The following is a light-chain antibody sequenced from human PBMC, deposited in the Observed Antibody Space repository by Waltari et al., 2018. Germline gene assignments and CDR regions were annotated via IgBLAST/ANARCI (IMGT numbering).Light chain of an antibody. V-gene: IGKV3-20*01. J-gene: IGKJ1*01. CDR1: QSITNNY. CDR3: QQYGSSPPT. CDR2: GAS. Sequence: EIVLTQSPGTLSLSPGERATLSCRASQSITNNYLAWYQQKPGQAPRRLIYGASSRATGSPDSFSGRCSGTDFTLTISRLEPEHFAVDVCQQYGSSPPTFGQGTKVEIK.